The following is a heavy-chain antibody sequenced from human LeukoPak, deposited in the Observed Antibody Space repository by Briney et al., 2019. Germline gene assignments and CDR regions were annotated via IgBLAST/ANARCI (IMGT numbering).Heavy chain of an antibody. D-gene: IGHD2-2*01. Sequence: GGSLRLSCAASGFTFSSYAMHWVRQAPGKGLEWVAAIWYDGSNENYGDSVKGRFTISRDNSKNTLYLQMSSLRAEDTAVYYCARPYCSRTDCYADALDVWGQGTMVTVYS. CDR1: GFTFSSYA. J-gene: IGHJ3*01. CDR2: IWYDGSNE. V-gene: IGHV3-33*01. CDR3: ARPYCSRTDCYADALDV.